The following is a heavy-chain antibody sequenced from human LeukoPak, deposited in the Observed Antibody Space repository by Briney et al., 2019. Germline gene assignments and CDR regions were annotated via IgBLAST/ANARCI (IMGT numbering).Heavy chain of an antibody. D-gene: IGHD3-10*01. V-gene: IGHV1-24*01. CDR2: FDPEDGET. Sequence: ASVKVSCKVSGYTLTELSMHWVRQAPGKGLEWMGGFDPEDGETIYAQKFQGRVTMTEDTSTDTAYTELSSLRSEDTAVYYCATGYYGSGSYHWFDPWGQGTLVTVSS. CDR3: ATGYYGSGSYHWFDP. CDR1: GYTLTELS. J-gene: IGHJ5*02.